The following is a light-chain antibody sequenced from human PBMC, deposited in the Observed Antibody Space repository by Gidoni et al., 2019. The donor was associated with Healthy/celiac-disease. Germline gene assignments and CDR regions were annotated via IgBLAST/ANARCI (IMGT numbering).Light chain of an antibody. V-gene: IGKV2-28*01. Sequence: DIVMTQSPLSLPVTPGEPASISCRSSQSLLHSNGYNYLDWYLQKPGQSPQLLIYLGSNRASGVPDRFSGSGSGTDLTLKISRVEAGDVGVYYCMQALQTPWTFGQGTKVEIK. J-gene: IGKJ1*01. CDR2: LGS. CDR3: MQALQTPWT. CDR1: QSLLHSNGYNY.